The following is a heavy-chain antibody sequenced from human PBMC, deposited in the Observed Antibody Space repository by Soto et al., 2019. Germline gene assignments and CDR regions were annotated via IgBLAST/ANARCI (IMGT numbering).Heavy chain of an antibody. J-gene: IGHJ4*02. D-gene: IGHD6-6*01. V-gene: IGHV3-11*06. CDR2: ISSTGSYA. Sequence: PGGSLRLSCAASVFTFRDYYMSWIRQAPGKGLEWVSYISSTGSYAKYADSVKGRFTISRDNAKNSLYLQMNSLRAEDTAVYYCARDSSITPRPLDYWGQGTPVTVSS. CDR3: ARDSSITPRPLDY. CDR1: VFTFRDYY.